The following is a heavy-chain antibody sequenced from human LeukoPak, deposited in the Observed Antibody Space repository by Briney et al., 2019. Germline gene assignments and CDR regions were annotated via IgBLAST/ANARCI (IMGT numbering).Heavy chain of an antibody. CDR3: ATGANLFQF. CDR1: GFIFTDSW. Sequence: GWSVRLSCAASGFIFTDSWMSWLRQAPGKGLEGVANIRHDGSQTYYLDSVKGRFTISRDNAKNEVYLEMNNLRGADTAVYYCATGANLFQFWGQGTLVTVSS. J-gene: IGHJ4*02. D-gene: IGHD1-14*01. CDR2: IRHDGSQT. V-gene: IGHV3-7*01.